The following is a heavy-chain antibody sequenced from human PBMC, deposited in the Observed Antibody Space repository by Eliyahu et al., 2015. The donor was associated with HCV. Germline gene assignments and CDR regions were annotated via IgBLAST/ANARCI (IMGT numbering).Heavy chain of an antibody. V-gene: IGHV3-33*01. D-gene: IGHD2-21*01. CDR1: GXXXSSYG. Sequence: QVQLVESGGGVVQPGXSLRLSXXXXGXXXSSYGMHWVRQAPGKGLEWVAVIWYDGSNKYYADSVKGRFTISRDNSKNTLYLQMNSLRAEDTAVYYCARAVRGVVVPDAFDIWGQGTMVTVSS. CDR3: ARAVRGVVVPDAFDI. CDR2: IWYDGSNK. J-gene: IGHJ3*02.